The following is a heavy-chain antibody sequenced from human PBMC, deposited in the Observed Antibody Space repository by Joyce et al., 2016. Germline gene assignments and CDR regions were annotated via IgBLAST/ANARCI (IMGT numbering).Heavy chain of an antibody. Sequence: GQGLEGMGWISGYSGNTNYAHKRQGRVTMTTDTSTRTAYMELRSLRSDDTAVYYCARQLGYSFIDYWGQGTLVTVSS. V-gene: IGHV1-18*01. CDR2: ISGYSGNT. CDR3: ARQLGYSFIDY. D-gene: IGHD2-15*01. J-gene: IGHJ4*02.